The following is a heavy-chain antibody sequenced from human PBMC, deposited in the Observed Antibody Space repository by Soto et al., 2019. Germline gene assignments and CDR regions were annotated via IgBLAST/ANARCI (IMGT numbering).Heavy chain of an antibody. V-gene: IGHV3-66*04. CDR2: IYSGGTT. Sequence: SCTVSGYTLTELSMHWVRQAPGKGLEGVSVIYSGGTTYYGDSVKGRFSISRDNSKNTLILQMNNLRAEDTAVYYCASHPGLGYWGQGTLVTVSS. CDR3: ASHPGLGY. D-gene: IGHD3-9*01. J-gene: IGHJ4*01. CDR1: GYTLTELS.